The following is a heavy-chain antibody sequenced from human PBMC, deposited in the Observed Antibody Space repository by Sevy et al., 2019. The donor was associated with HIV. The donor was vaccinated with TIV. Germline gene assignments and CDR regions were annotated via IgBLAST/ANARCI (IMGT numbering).Heavy chain of an antibody. D-gene: IGHD3-22*01. CDR3: VQEIGAKNHV. CDR2: ISSSLVI. CDR1: GFTFSVYS. J-gene: IGHJ6*02. Sequence: GGSLRLSCAASGFTFSVYSMNWVHQAPGKGLEWVSPISSSLVINYADSLKGRITVSRDNAKNELYLQMNSLRADDTAVYYCVQEIGAKNHVWGQGTTVTVSS. V-gene: IGHV3-21*01.